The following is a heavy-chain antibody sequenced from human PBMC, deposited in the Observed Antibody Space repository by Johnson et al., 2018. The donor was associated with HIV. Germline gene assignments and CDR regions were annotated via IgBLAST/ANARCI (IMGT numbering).Heavy chain of an antibody. CDR2: ISYDGSNK. Sequence: QVQLVESGGGVVQPGRSLRLSCAASGFTFSSYGMHWVRQAPGKGLEWVAVISYDGSNKYYADSVKGRFTISRDNSKNTLYLQMNSLRAEDTAVYYCASSAHESFDIWSQGSMVTVSA. CDR3: ASSAHESFDI. V-gene: IGHV3-30*03. J-gene: IGHJ3*02. D-gene: IGHD2-2*01. CDR1: GFTFSSYG.